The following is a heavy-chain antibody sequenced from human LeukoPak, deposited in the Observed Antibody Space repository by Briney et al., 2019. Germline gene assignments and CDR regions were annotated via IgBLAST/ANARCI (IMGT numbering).Heavy chain of an antibody. CDR3: AREKLPDLVENYYMDV. CDR2: IYHSGST. Sequence: SSETLSLTCTVSGGSISSGGYYWSWIRQPPGKGLEWIGYIYHSGSTYYNPSLKSRVTISVDRSKNQFSLKLSSVTAADTAVYYCAREKLPDLVENYYMDVWGKGTTVTVSS. J-gene: IGHJ6*03. V-gene: IGHV4-30-2*01. CDR1: GGSISSGGYY. D-gene: IGHD1-7*01.